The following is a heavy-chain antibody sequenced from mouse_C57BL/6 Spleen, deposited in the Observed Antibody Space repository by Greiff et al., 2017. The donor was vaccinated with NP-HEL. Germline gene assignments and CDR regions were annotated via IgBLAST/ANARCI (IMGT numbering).Heavy chain of an antibody. V-gene: IGHV1-55*01. CDR1: GYTFTSYW. J-gene: IGHJ2*01. Sequence: QVQLKQPGAELVKPGASVKMSCKASGYTFTSYWITWVKQRPGQGLEWIGDIYPGSGSTNYNEKFKSKATLNVDTSSSTAYMQLSSLTSEDSAVYYCARFYYGSSSFDYWGQGTTLTVSS. CDR3: ARFYYGSSSFDY. CDR2: IYPGSGST. D-gene: IGHD1-1*01.